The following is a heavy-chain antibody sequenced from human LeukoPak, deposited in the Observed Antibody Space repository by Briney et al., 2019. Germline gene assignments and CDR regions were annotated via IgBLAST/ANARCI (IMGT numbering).Heavy chain of an antibody. V-gene: IGHV4-38-2*01. Sequence: PSETLSLTCSVSGYSFTSGHYWGWIRQPPGKGLEWIANIYHTGSAHYNPSLKSRITISVDTSKNQFSLKLSSVTAADTAVYYCARYCTSTTCILRGFDYWGQGTLVTVSS. CDR3: ARYCTSTTCILRGFDY. CDR1: GYSFTSGHY. D-gene: IGHD2-2*01. J-gene: IGHJ4*02. CDR2: IYHTGSA.